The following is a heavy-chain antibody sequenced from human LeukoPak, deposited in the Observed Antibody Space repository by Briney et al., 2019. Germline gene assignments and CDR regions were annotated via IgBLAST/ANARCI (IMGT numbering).Heavy chain of an antibody. V-gene: IGHV3-9*03. CDR3: ARGNSGSYSQDWFDP. D-gene: IGHD1-26*01. Sequence: GGSLRLSCAASGFTFDDYAMHWVWQAPGKGLEWDSGISWNSGTIGYADSVKGRFTISRDNAKNSLYLQMNSLRDDDMALYYCARGNSGSYSQDWFDPWGQGTLVTVSS. J-gene: IGHJ5*02. CDR1: GFTFDDYA. CDR2: ISWNSGTI.